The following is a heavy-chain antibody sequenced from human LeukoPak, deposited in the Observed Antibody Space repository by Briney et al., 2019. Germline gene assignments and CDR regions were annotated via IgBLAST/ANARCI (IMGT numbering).Heavy chain of an antibody. Sequence: SETLSLTCTVSGGSISSSSYYWVWIRQPPGKGLEWIGSIYYSGSTYYNPSLKSRVTISVDTSKNQFSLKLSSVTAADTAVYYCATSAGTTRGFDYWGQGTLVT. D-gene: IGHD1-1*01. V-gene: IGHV4-39*01. CDR2: IYYSGST. J-gene: IGHJ4*02. CDR1: GGSISSSSYY. CDR3: ATSAGTTRGFDY.